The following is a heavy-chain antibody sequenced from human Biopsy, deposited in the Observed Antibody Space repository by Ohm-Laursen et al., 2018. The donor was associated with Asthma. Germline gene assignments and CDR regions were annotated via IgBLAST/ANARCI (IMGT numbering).Heavy chain of an antibody. D-gene: IGHD6-13*01. CDR1: SGSGGYMRSGNYY. CDR2: IYYSGTT. J-gene: IGHJ6*02. Sequence: TLSLTCSLSSGSGGYMRSGNYYWGWIRQPPGKGLEWIGSIYYSGTTYYNPSLEGRVTVSADTSKNQFSRKPTSVTAADTAVYYCVRGSSSWHHGPFHYYYGLDVWGQGTTATVSS. CDR3: VRGSSSWHHGPFHYYYGLDV. V-gene: IGHV4-39*01.